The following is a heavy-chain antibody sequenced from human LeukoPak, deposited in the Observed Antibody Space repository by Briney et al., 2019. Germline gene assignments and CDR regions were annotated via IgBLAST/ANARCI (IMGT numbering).Heavy chain of an antibody. D-gene: IGHD3-22*01. Sequence: ASVKVSCKASGYTFTGYYMHWVRQAPGQGLEWMGWINPNSGGTNYAQKFQGRVTMTRDTSISTAYMELSRLRSDDTAVYYCARDRAAKYYYDSSGYYYFDYWGQGTLVTVSS. V-gene: IGHV1-2*02. CDR3: ARDRAAKYYYDSSGYYYFDY. J-gene: IGHJ4*02. CDR1: GYTFTGYY. CDR2: INPNSGGT.